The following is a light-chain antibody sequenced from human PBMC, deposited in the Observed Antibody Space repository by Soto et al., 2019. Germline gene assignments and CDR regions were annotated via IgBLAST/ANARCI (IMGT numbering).Light chain of an antibody. CDR3: QQYNNWPRT. J-gene: IGKJ1*01. CDR2: GAS. CDR1: QSVSSN. V-gene: IGKV3-15*01. Sequence: MTQSPATLSVSPGERATLSCRASQSVSSNLAWFQQKPGQAPGLLIYGASTRATGTPARFSGSGSATEFTLTISSLQSEDFAVYYCQQYNNWPRTFGQGTKV.